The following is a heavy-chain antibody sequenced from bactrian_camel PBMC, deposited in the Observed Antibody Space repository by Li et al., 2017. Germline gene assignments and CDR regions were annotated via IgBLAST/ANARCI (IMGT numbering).Heavy chain of an antibody. CDR1: LFSYPY. Sequence: QLVESGGGLVQPGGSLRLSCTSSLFSYPYMTWVRQAPGKGLEWVSAIPTDGPMTYYADSAKGRFTISRDNAKNTLYLQMNSLKPEDTAMYSCSAAAGSYGSTECRTRFWGQGTQVTVS. J-gene: IGHJ4*01. CDR2: IPTDGPMT. V-gene: IGHV3S28*01. CDR3: SAAAGSYGSTECRTRF. D-gene: IGHD6*01.